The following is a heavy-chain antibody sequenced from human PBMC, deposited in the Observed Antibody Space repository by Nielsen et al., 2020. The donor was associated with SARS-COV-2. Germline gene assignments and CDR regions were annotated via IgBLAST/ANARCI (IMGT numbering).Heavy chain of an antibody. V-gene: IGHV3-30*03. CDR3: ARDRSIVATFFDY. D-gene: IGHD5-12*01. Sequence: GGSLRLSCAASGFTFSSYGMHWVRQAPGKGLEWVAVISYDGSNKYYADSVKGRFTISRDNSKNTLYLQINSLRAEDTAVYYCARDRSIVATFFDYWGQGTLVTVSS. J-gene: IGHJ4*02. CDR2: ISYDGSNK. CDR1: GFTFSSYG.